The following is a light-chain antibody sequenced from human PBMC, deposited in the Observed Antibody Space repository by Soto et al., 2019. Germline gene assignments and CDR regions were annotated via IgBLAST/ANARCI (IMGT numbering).Light chain of an antibody. J-gene: IGKJ1*01. Sequence: DIQMTQSPSSLSASVGDRVTITCRASQGIRDALGWYQQKPGKAPKRLIYAASSLQSGVPSRCSGSGSGTEFTLTISILQHEDFATYYCLQHNSSPQTFGQGTKVEIK. CDR3: LQHNSSPQT. V-gene: IGKV1-17*01. CDR1: QGIRDA. CDR2: AAS.